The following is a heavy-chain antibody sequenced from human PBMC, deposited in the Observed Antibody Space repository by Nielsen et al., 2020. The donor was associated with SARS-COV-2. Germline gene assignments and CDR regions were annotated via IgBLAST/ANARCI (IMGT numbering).Heavy chain of an antibody. D-gene: IGHD2/OR15-2a*01. CDR2: ISSST. J-gene: IGHJ4*02. CDR3: ARDPAREYYGHTEFFDY. CDR1: GFTISTYG. V-gene: IGHV3-23*01. Sequence: GESLKISCVVSGFTISTYGMSWVRQAPGKGLEWVSAISSSTYYADSVKDRFTISRDNSKNTLYLQMNSLRAEDTAVYYCARDPAREYYGHTEFFDYWGQGTLVTVSS.